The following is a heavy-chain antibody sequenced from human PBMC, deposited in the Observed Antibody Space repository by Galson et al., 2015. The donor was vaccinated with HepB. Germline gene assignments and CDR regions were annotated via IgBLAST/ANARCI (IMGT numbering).Heavy chain of an antibody. CDR1: GYSFTSYW. CDR3: ARQVYYYGSGNEWPYDY. Sequence: SGAEVKKPGESLRISCKGSGYSFTSYWISWVRQMPGKGLEWMGRIDPSDSYTNYSPSFQGHVTISADKSISTAYLQWSSLKASDTAMYYCARQVYYYGSGNEWPYDYWGQGTLVTVSS. V-gene: IGHV5-10-1*01. J-gene: IGHJ4*02. CDR2: IDPSDSYT. D-gene: IGHD3-10*01.